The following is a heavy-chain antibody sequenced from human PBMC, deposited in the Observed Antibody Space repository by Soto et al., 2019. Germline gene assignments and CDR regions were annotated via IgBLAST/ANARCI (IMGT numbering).Heavy chain of an antibody. CDR1: GFTFSSYA. J-gene: IGHJ4*02. V-gene: IGHV3-23*01. Sequence: EVQLLESGGGLVQPGGSLRLSCAASGFTFSSYAMSWVRQAPGKGLEWVSAISGSGGSTYYADSVKGRFTISRDNSKNRLYLQMNSLRAEDTAVYYCAKDPYSSGYPDCWGQGTLVTVSS. D-gene: IGHD3-22*01. CDR2: ISGSGGST. CDR3: AKDPYSSGYPDC.